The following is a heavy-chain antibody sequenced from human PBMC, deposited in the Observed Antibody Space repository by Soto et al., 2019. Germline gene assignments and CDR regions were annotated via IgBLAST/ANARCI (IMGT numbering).Heavy chain of an antibody. CDR1: GFPLSSYS. V-gene: IGHV3-21*01. CDR3: ARDLALAGNY. CDR2: ISSTSSYT. J-gene: IGHJ4*02. D-gene: IGHD6-19*01. Sequence: PGGPLRLCCPASGFPLSSYSMHLVRQTQERGLEWVSSISSTSSYTHYADSVKGRFTISRDNANNSLFLQMNSLRAEDTAVYYCARDLALAGNYWGQGDLVTVSS.